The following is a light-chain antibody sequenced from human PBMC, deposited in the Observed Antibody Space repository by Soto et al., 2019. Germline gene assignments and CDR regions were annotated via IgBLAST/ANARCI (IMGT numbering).Light chain of an antibody. Sequence: QSVLTQPPSVSGAPGQRVTISCTGSSSNIGAGYDVHWYQQLPGTAPKLLIYGNSNRTSGVPDRFPGSKSGTSASLAITGLQAEDEADYYCQSYDSSLSAVVFGGGTKLTVL. J-gene: IGLJ2*01. CDR3: QSYDSSLSAVV. CDR2: GNS. CDR1: SSNIGAGYD. V-gene: IGLV1-40*01.